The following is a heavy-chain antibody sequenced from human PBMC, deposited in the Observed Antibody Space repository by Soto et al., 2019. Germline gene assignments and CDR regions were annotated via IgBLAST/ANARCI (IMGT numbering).Heavy chain of an antibody. J-gene: IGHJ3*02. CDR3: AHRLTATAFDI. V-gene: IGHV2-5*02. Sequence: QITLKESGPTLVKPTQTLTLTCTFSGFSLSTSGVAVGWIRQPPGKALEWLALIYWDDDKRYSPSMKGRLTITRDTSKNQVVLIMTNMDREDTATYYCAHRLTATAFDIWGQGTMVTVSS. D-gene: IGHD2-21*02. CDR2: IYWDDDK. CDR1: GFSLSTSGVA.